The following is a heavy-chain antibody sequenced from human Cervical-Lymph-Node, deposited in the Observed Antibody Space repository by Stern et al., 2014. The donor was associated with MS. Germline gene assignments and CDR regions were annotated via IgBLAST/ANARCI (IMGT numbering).Heavy chain of an antibody. V-gene: IGHV4-4*02. CDR1: GDSIRSSHW. CDR3: AREPLGSF. D-gene: IGHD3-10*01. Sequence: QVQLQESGPGLVRPSGTLSLTCTVSGDSIRSSHWWSWVRQPPGKGLEWIGEIYHSGSTTYNPSLKSRVTMSEDTSNNQFSLNMTSITAADTAVYYCAREPLGSFWGQGTLVTVSS. J-gene: IGHJ4*02. CDR2: IYHSGST.